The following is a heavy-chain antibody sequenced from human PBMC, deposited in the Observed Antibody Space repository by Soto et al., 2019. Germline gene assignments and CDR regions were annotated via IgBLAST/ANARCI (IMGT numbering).Heavy chain of an antibody. D-gene: IGHD6-19*01. V-gene: IGHV3-9*01. CDR1: GFTFEDNA. J-gene: IGHJ5*02. Sequence: EVQLVESGGGLVQPGRSLRLSCAACGFTFEDNAMHWIRQTPGKGLEWVAGINWNSGSVAYADSVKGRFTISRDNANNSLYLQMDSLRTEDTALYYCAKGRGALAVVSNWFDPWGQGTLVTVSS. CDR3: AKGRGALAVVSNWFDP. CDR2: INWNSGSV.